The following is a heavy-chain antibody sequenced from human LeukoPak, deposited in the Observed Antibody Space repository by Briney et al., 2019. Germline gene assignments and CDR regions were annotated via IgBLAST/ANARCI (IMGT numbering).Heavy chain of an antibody. CDR2: IIPVFGTA. CDR1: GYTFTSYA. J-gene: IGHJ4*02. Sequence: ASVKVSCKASGYTFTSYAISWVRQAPGQGLEWMGGIIPVFGTANYAQKFQGRVTITADESTSTAYMELSSLRSEDTAVYYCARGGWAPQQLITGGFDYWGQGTLVTVSS. CDR3: ARGGWAPQQLITGGFDY. V-gene: IGHV1-69*13. D-gene: IGHD6-13*01.